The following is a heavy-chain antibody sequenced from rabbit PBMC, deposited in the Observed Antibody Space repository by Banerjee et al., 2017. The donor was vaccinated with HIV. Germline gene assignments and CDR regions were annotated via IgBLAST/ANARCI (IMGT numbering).Heavy chain of an antibody. J-gene: IGHJ4*01. V-gene: IGHV1S40*01. CDR1: GFSFSSSYY. D-gene: IGHD5-1*01. CDR3: ARVWAL. CDR2: INAGNSGST. Sequence: QSLEESGGGLVKPEGSLTLTCTASGFSFSSSYYVCWVRQAPGKGLEWIACINAGNSGSTNYASWAKGRFTISKTSSTTVTLQMTTVTAADTATYFCARVWALWGPGTLVTVS.